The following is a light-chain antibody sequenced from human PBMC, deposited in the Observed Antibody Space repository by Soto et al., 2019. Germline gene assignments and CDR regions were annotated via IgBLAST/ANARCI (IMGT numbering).Light chain of an antibody. Sequence: QSVLAQPASVSGSPGQSVTISCTGTSSDVGGYNYVSWHQQHPGKAPKLMIYEVSNRPSGVSNRFSGSKSGNTASLTISGLQAEDEADYYCSSYTSSNTLLYVFGTGTKGTVL. V-gene: IGLV2-14*01. CDR2: EVS. J-gene: IGLJ1*01. CDR3: SSYTSSNTLLYV. CDR1: SSDVGGYNY.